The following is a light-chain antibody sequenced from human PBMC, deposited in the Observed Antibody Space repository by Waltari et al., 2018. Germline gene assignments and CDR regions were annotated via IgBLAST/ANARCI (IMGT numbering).Light chain of an antibody. CDR2: DVT. J-gene: IGLJ2*01. V-gene: IGLV2-11*01. CDR3: SSYAGSSVA. CDR1: HSDGGCYNY. Sequence: QSALTQPRSVSGSPGKSVTISCSGGHSDGGCYNYVSWYQQHPGKAPKLMISDVTKRPSGVPDRFSGSKSGNTASLTISGLQAEDEADYYCSSYAGSSVAFGGGTKLTVL.